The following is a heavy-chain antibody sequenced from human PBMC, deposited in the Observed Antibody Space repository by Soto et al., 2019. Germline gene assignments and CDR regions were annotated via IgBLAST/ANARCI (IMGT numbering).Heavy chain of an antibody. CDR1: GGSISSYY. CDR2: IYYSGST. J-gene: IGHJ6*02. V-gene: IGHV4-59*01. D-gene: IGHD1-1*01. Sequence: SETLSLTCTVSGGSISSYYWSWIRQPPGKGLEWIGYIYYSGSTNYNPSLKSRVTISVDTSKNQFSLKLSSVTAADTAVYYCARVGRGYYYYYGMDVWGQGTTVTVSS. CDR3: ARVGRGYYYYYGMDV.